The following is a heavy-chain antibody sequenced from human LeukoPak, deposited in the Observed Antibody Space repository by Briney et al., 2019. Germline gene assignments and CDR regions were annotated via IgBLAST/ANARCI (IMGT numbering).Heavy chain of an antibody. CDR3: ARLGPSVPAAGSIYYYYMDV. CDR1: GGSLSGYY. CDR2: INHSGST. Sequence: SETLSLTCAVYGGSLSGYYWSWIRQPPGKGLEWIGEINHSGSTNYNPSLKSRVTISVDTSKNQFSLKLSSVTAADTAVYYCARLGPSVPAAGSIYYYYMDVWGKGTTVTVSS. J-gene: IGHJ6*03. V-gene: IGHV4-34*01. D-gene: IGHD2-2*01.